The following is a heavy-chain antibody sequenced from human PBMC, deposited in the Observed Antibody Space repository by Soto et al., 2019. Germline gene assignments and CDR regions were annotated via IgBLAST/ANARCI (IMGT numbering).Heavy chain of an antibody. Sequence: QGQLVQSGPEVKKPGASVKVSCKASGYTFSRYGISWVRQAPGQGLEWMGWVSGYNGDTKYAQKVQGRVTMTIDTSTYTASRVLRSLTSDETAKYYCAKNGQPPYYYYGMDVWGQGTTVPVSS. CDR2: VSGYNGDT. D-gene: IGHD2-8*01. CDR3: AKNGQPPYYYYGMDV. J-gene: IGHJ6*02. V-gene: IGHV1-18*01. CDR1: GYTFSRYG.